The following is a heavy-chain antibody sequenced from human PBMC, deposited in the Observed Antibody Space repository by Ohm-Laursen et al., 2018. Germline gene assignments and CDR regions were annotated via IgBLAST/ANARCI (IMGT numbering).Heavy chain of an antibody. CDR1: GGSISSYY. Sequence: TLSLTCTVSGGSISSYYWSWIRQPAGKGLEWIGYIYYNGNPRYNPSLESRVTISVDPSKNQFSLKLNSVTAADTALYYCVLYSSFSVSWGQGTLVTVSS. CDR2: IYYNGNP. V-gene: IGHV4-59*08. D-gene: IGHD6-6*01. J-gene: IGHJ5*02. CDR3: VLYSSFSVS.